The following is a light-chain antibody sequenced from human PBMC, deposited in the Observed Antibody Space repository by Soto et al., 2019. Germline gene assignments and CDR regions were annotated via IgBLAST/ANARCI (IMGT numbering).Light chain of an antibody. CDR1: QSVTNNY. CDR3: QQRNSYPIT. V-gene: IGKV3D-20*01. Sequence: EIVLTQSPATLSLSPGDRATLSCGASQSVTNNYLAWYQQKPGLAPRLLIYDASYRANGIPDRFSGSGSGTDFTLTISRLQPEDFATYYCQQRNSYPITFGQGTRLEIK. CDR2: DAS. J-gene: IGKJ5*01.